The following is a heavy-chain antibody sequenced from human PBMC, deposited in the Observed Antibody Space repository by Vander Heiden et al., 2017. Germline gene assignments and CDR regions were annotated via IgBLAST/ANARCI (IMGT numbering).Heavy chain of an antibody. D-gene: IGHD2-15*01. CDR2: IYSGGST. V-gene: IGHV3-53*01. Sequence: EVQLVEPGGGLIQPGGSLRLSCSACGFTVSSNYMSWVRQAPGKGREWVSVIYSGGSTYYADSVKGRFTISRDNSKSTLYLQMNSLRAEDTAVYYCASLAAYNWFDPWGQGTLVTVSS. J-gene: IGHJ5*02. CDR3: ASLAAYNWFDP. CDR1: GFTVSSNY.